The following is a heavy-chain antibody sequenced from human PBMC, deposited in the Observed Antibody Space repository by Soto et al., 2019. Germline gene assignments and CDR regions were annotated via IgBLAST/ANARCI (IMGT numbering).Heavy chain of an antibody. J-gene: IGHJ4*02. Sequence: GGSLRLSCAASGFTFNNYAITWVRQAPGKGLEWVSSIGGSGGSTYYADSVKGRFTISRDNSKNTLYLQMDSLRAEDTAAYYCAKLRGITTGAFDYWGQGTLVTVSS. CDR2: IGGSGGST. CDR3: AKLRGITTGAFDY. CDR1: GFTFNNYA. V-gene: IGHV3-23*01. D-gene: IGHD3-22*01.